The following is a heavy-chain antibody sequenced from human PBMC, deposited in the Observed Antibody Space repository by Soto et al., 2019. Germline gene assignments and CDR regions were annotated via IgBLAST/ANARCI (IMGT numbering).Heavy chain of an antibody. J-gene: IGHJ6*02. V-gene: IGHV3-48*03. CDR1: GFTFSSYE. CDR2: ISSSGSTI. CDR3: ARDRVVGATTYYYYYGMDV. D-gene: IGHD1-26*01. Sequence: LRLSCAASGFTFSSYEMNWVRQAPGKGLEWVSYISSSGSTIYYADSVKGRFTISRDNAKNSLYLQMNSLRAEDTAVYYCARDRVVGATTYYYYYGMDVWGQGTTVTVSS.